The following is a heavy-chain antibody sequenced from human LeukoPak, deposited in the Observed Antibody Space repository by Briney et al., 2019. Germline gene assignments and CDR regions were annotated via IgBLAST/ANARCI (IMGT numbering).Heavy chain of an antibody. D-gene: IGHD3-22*01. CDR1: GYTFTSYD. CDR3: ASSPGADYDSSANPWEVDY. CDR2: MNPNSGNT. V-gene: IGHV1-8*01. Sequence: ASVKVSCKASGYTFTSYDINWVRQATGQGLEWMGWMNPNSGNTGYAQKFQGRVTMTRNTSISTAYMELSSLRSEDTAVYYGASSPGADYDSSANPWEVDYGGQGTLVTVS. J-gene: IGHJ4*02.